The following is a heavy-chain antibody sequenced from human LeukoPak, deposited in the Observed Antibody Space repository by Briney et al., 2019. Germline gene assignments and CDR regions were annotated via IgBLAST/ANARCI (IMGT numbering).Heavy chain of an antibody. D-gene: IGHD6-19*01. CDR1: GFTFSSYA. CDR3: ARDTSGWLQH. Sequence: GGSLRLSCAASGFTFSSYAMHWVRQAPGKGLEWVAAISYDGSNKYYADSVKGRFTISRDNSKNTLYLQMNSLRAEDTAVYYCARDTSGWLQHWGQGTLVTVSS. CDR2: ISYDGSNK. J-gene: IGHJ1*01. V-gene: IGHV3-30*04.